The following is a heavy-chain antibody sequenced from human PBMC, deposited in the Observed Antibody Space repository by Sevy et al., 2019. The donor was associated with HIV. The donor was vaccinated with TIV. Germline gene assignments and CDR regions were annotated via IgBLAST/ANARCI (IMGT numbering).Heavy chain of an antibody. V-gene: IGHV1-69*13. CDR2: IIPIFGTT. CDR1: GGTFSSFA. CDR3: ARPSYGSGRGYHTYFYYYGMDD. Sequence: ASVKVSCKASGGTFSSFALSWVRQAPGQGLEWMGGIIPIFGTTKYAQKFQGRVTIIADESTSTAYMELSSLGSEDTAVYYCARPSYGSGRGYHTYFYYYGMDDWGPGTTVTVSS. D-gene: IGHD3-10*01. J-gene: IGHJ6*02.